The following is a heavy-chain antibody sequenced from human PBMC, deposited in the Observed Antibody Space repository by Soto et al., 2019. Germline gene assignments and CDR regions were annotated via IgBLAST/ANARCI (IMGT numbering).Heavy chain of an antibody. CDR1: GYTFTGYY. CDR3: ARGEDIVVVPAAPTSAEYYFDY. CDR2: INPNSGGT. J-gene: IGHJ4*02. Sequence: ASVKVSCKASGYTFTGYYMHWVRQAPGQGLEWMGWINPNSGGTNYAQKFQGWVTMTRDTSISTAYMELSRLRSDDTAVYYCARGEDIVVVPAAPTSAEYYFDYWGQGTLVTVSS. V-gene: IGHV1-2*04. D-gene: IGHD2-2*01.